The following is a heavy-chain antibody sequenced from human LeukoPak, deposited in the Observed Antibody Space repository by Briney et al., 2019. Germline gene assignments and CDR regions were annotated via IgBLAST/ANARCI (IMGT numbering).Heavy chain of an antibody. V-gene: IGHV3-11*04. CDR2: ISSSGSTI. D-gene: IGHD6-19*01. CDR3: ARDRNGYSSGWEPFDY. Sequence: GGSLRHSCAASGFTFDDYGMSWIRQAPGKGLEWISYISSSGSTIYYADSVKGRFTISRDNAKNSLYLQMNSLRAEDTAVYYCARDRNGYSSGWEPFDYWGQGTLVTVSS. J-gene: IGHJ4*02. CDR1: GFTFDDYG.